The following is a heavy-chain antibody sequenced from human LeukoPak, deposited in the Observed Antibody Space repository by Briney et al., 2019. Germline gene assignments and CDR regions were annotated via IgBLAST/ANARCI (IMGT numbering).Heavy chain of an antibody. CDR2: INHSGST. V-gene: IGHV4-34*01. Sequence: PSETLSLTCAVYGGSFSGYYWSWIRQPPGKGLEWIGEINHSGSTNYNPSLKSRVTMSVDTSKNQFSLKLSSVTAADTAVYYCAAATYYDILTGTTDAFDIWGQGTMVTVSS. D-gene: IGHD3-9*01. CDR3: AAATYYDILTGTTDAFDI. J-gene: IGHJ3*02. CDR1: GGSFSGYY.